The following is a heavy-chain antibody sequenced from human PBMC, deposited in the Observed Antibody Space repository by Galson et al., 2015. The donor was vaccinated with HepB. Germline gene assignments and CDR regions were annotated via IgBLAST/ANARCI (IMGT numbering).Heavy chain of an antibody. D-gene: IGHD5-24*01. CDR3: ARASGWLQLRPRYFDY. Sequence: SETLSLTCTVSGGSISSYYWSWIRQPPGKGLEWIGYIYYSGSTNYNPSLKSRVTISVDTSKNHFSLKVSSVTAADTAVYYCARASGWLQLRPRYFDYWGQGTLVTVSS. CDR1: GGSISSYY. CDR2: IYYSGST. J-gene: IGHJ4*02. V-gene: IGHV4-59*01.